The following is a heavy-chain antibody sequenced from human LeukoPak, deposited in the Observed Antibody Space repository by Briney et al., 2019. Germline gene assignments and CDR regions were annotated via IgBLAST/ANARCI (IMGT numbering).Heavy chain of an antibody. CDR2: IYYIGNT. D-gene: IGHD3-3*01. CDR1: GGSISSSSYY. V-gene: IGHV4-39*07. Sequence: SETLSLTCTVSGGSISSSSYYWGWIRQPPGKGLEWIGYIYYIGNTFYNPSLKSRVTISVDTSKNQFSLKLSSVTAADTAVYYCARLSRITIFGVVIVKSVFDYWGQGTLVTVSS. CDR3: ARLSRITIFGVVIVKSVFDY. J-gene: IGHJ4*02.